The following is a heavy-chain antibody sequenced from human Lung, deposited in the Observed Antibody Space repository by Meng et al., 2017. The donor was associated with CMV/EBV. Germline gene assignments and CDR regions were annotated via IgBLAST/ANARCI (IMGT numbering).Heavy chain of an antibody. CDR3: ARAGYRDAPAPVE. CDR2: ISAYNGNT. Sequence: ASXXVSXKASGYTFTSYGISWVRQAPGQGLEWVGWISAYNGNTNFAEQFKGRVTMTTDTSTTTAYLELRSLRSDDTAVYYCARAGYRDAPAPVEWGQGTLVTVSS. V-gene: IGHV1-18*01. D-gene: IGHD5-18*01. J-gene: IGHJ4*02. CDR1: GYTFTSYG.